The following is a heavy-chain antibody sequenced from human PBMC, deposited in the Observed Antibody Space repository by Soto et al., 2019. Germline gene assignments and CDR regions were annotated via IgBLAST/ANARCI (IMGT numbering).Heavy chain of an antibody. CDR1: GFSFSAYG. CDR3: ATSRSSTLNYLNAMDV. CDR2: ISCDGSEK. D-gene: IGHD6-6*01. Sequence: PGGSLRLSCAASGFSFSAYGMHWVRQSPGKGLEWVAVISCDGSEKYYADSVKGRFTIARDNSKNTVYLQMNSLRIEDTGVFYCATSRSSTLNYLNAMDVWCQGNTVTVSS. J-gene: IGHJ6*02. V-gene: IGHV3-30*03.